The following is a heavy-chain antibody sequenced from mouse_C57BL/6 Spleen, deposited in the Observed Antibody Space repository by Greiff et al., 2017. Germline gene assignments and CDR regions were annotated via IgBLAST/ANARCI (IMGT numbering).Heavy chain of an antibody. Sequence: QVHVKQSGPELVKPGASVKLSCKASGYAFSSSWMNWVKQRPGQGLEWIGRIYPGDGDTNYNGKFKGKATLTADKYSSTAYMQLSILTSADSAVYFCARIPKLGGGMDYWGQGTSVTVSS. J-gene: IGHJ4*01. V-gene: IGHV1-82*01. CDR2: IYPGDGDT. CDR3: ARIPKLGGGMDY. CDR1: GYAFSSSW. D-gene: IGHD4-1*01.